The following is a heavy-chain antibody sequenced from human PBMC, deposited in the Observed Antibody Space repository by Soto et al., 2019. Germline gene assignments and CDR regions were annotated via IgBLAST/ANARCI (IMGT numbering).Heavy chain of an antibody. CDR1: GFTFSTYW. Sequence: EVQLVESGGGLVQPGGSLRLSCAASGFTFSTYWMSWVRQAPGKGLEWVGNIKQDGSGENYVDSVKGRFTISRDNANHSLYLQMTSLRAEDTAVYYCARDRGPPRYLYYGMDVWGQGTTVTVSS. CDR3: ARDRGPPRYLYYGMDV. D-gene: IGHD3-10*01. V-gene: IGHV3-7*01. CDR2: IKQDGSGE. J-gene: IGHJ6*02.